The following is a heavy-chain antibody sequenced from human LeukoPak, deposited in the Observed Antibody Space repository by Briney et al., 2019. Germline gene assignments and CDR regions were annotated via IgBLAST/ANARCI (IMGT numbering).Heavy chain of an antibody. CDR1: GYTFSDYY. D-gene: IGHD2-2*01. CDR3: ARSVFVVVPADAFDI. Sequence: ASVKVSCKASGYTFSDYYMHWVRQAPGQGPEWMGRVNPSSGIANYAQRFQGRVTMTRDTSISTAYMELSRLRSDDTAVYYCARSVFVVVPADAFDIWGQGTMVTVSS. V-gene: IGHV1-2*06. CDR2: VNPSSGIA. J-gene: IGHJ3*02.